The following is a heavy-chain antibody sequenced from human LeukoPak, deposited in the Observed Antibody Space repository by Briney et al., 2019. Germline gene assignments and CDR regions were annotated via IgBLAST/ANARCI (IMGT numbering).Heavy chain of an antibody. CDR3: ARAHSSSWYYYYYYMDV. Sequence: GASVKVSCKASGYTFTGYYMHWVRQAPGQGLEWMGWINPNSGGTNYAQKFQGRVTITRDTSISTAYMELSRLRSDDTAVYYCARAHSSSWYYYYYYMDVWGKGTTVTVSS. V-gene: IGHV1-2*02. CDR1: GYTFTGYY. J-gene: IGHJ6*03. CDR2: INPNSGGT. D-gene: IGHD6-13*01.